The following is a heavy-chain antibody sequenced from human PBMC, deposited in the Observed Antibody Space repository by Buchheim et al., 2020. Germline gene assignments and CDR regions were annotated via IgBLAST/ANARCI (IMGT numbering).Heavy chain of an antibody. Sequence: EVQLLESGGGLVQPGGSLRLSCAASGFTFTNYAMSWVRQAPGKGLEWVSGFSGSGFRTYYADSVKGRFTISRDNSKNTFLQMNSLRAEDTAIYYCAKDILGMWYYFDYWGQGAL. CDR1: GFTFTNYA. J-gene: IGHJ4*02. D-gene: IGHD2-21*01. CDR2: FSGSGFRT. CDR3: AKDILGMWYYFDY. V-gene: IGHV3-23*01.